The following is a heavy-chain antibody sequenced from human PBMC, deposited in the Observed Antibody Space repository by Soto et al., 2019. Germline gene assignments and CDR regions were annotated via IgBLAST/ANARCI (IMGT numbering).Heavy chain of an antibody. CDR3: ARHVSHLGCGDGLVFDP. D-gene: IGHD3-10*01. CDR2: IYYGGST. CDR1: GGSISSSSYY. Sequence: QLQLQESGPGLVKPSETLSLTCTVSGGSISSSSYYWGWIRQPPGKGLEWIGSIYYGGSTYYNPSRTRRVNLPVETSRNQFSLKLRSVTAADTAVYYCARHVSHLGCGDGLVFDPWGQGTLVTVSS. J-gene: IGHJ5*02. V-gene: IGHV4-39*01.